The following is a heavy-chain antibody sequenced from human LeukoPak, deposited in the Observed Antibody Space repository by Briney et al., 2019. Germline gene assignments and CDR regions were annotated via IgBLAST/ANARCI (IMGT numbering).Heavy chain of an antibody. J-gene: IGHJ3*02. D-gene: IGHD3-22*01. CDR3: ARVDDSSEAFDI. V-gene: IGHV3-21*01. CDR2: ISSSSSYI. CDR1: GFTFSSYS. Sequence: PGGSLRLSCAASGFTFSSYSMNWVRQAPGKGLEWVSSISSSSSYICYADSVKGRFTISRDNAKNSLYLQMNSLRAEDTAVYYCARVDDSSEAFDIWGQGTMVTVSS.